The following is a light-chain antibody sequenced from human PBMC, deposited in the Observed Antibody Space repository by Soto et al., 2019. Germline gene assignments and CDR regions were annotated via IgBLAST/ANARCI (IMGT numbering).Light chain of an antibody. CDR2: DAS. CDR1: QSVSSY. V-gene: IGKV3-11*01. Sequence: EIVLTQSPATLSLSPGERATLSCRASQSVSSYLAWYQQKPGQAPRLLIYDASNRATGIPARFSGSGSGTDFTLTISRLEPEDFAVYYCQQYGSSWWTFGQGTKVDIK. CDR3: QQYGSSWWT. J-gene: IGKJ1*01.